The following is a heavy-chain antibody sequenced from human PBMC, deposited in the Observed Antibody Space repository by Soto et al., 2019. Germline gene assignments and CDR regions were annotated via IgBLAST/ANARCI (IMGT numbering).Heavy chain of an antibody. J-gene: IGHJ4*02. CDR1: GFTFMNYA. CDR3: AIDQYSAMIT. Sequence: QVHLVESGGGVVQPGRSLRLYCGASGFTFMNYAMHWVRQAPGKGLEWVTIISSDGNKKYYADSVKGRFTISRDNSKNTLYLQMNSLSVEDTAIYYCAIDQYSAMITWVQGTLVTVSS. D-gene: IGHD3-16*01. V-gene: IGHV3-30-3*01. CDR2: ISSDGNKK.